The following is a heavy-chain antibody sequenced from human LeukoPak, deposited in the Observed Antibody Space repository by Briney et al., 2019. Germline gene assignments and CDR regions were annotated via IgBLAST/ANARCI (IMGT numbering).Heavy chain of an antibody. D-gene: IGHD6-13*01. CDR1: GFTFSNYG. CDR3: ARSGSYSTIWRFDF. V-gene: IGHV3-23*01. CDR2: ITGGADDT. Sequence: GGSLRLSCAASGFTFSNYGMNWVRQAPGKGLEWVSSITGGADDTNHADSVKGRFTISRDNSKNTLYLQMNSLRAEDTALYYCARSGSYSTIWRFDFWGLGTLVTVSS. J-gene: IGHJ4*02.